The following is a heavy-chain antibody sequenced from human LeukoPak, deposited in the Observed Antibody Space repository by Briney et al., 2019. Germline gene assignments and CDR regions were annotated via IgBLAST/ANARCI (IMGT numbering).Heavy chain of an antibody. D-gene: IGHD5-18*01. J-gene: IGHJ4*02. CDR1: GGSFSGYY. CDR3: ARAHGYSYGSPHSFDY. Sequence: PSETLSLTCAVYGGSFSGYYWSWIRQPPGKGLEWIGEINHSGSTNYNPSLKSRVTISVDTSKNQFSLKLSSVTAADTAVYYCARAHGYSYGSPHSFDYWGQGTLVTVSS. CDR2: INHSGST. V-gene: IGHV4-34*01.